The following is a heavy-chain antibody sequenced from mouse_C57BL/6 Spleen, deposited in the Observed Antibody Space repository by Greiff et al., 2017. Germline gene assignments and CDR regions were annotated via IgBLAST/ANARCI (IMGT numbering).Heavy chain of an antibody. CDR1: GYTFTEYT. V-gene: IGHV1-62-2*01. CDR2: FYPGSGSI. CDR3: ARHEDGDYGSSLSPFAY. Sequence: QVQLQQSGAELVKPGASVKLSCEASGYTFTEYTIHWVKQRSGQGLEWIGWFYPGSGSIKDNEKFKDKATLTADKSSSTVYMELSRLTSEDSAVYFCARHEDGDYGSSLSPFAYWGQGTLVTVSA. D-gene: IGHD1-1*01. J-gene: IGHJ3*01.